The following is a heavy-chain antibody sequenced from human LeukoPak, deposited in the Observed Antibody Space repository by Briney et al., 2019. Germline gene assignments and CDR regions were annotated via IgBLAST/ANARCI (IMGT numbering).Heavy chain of an antibody. CDR2: ISSSGSII. D-gene: IGHD1-26*01. Sequence: GGSLRLSCAASGFTVNSNYMSWVRQAPGKGLEWVSYISSSGSIIYYADSVKGRFTISRDNAKNSLYLQMNNLRVEDTAVYYCARGEYSGSYRKGYFDYWGQGTLVTVSS. V-gene: IGHV3-11*04. CDR3: ARGEYSGSYRKGYFDY. J-gene: IGHJ4*02. CDR1: GFTVNSNY.